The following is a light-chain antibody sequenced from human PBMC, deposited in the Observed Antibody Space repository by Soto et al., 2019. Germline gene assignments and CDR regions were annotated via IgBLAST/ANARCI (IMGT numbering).Light chain of an antibody. CDR3: SSFTTSLTVV. V-gene: IGLV2-8*01. CDR1: SSDVGAYNY. Sequence: QSALTQPPSASGSPGQSVAISCTGTSSDVGAYNYVCWYQQHPGKAPKLMIYEVNKRPSGVPDRFSGSKSGNTASLTITGLQAEDEADYYCSSFTTSLTVVFGGGTKLTVL. CDR2: EVN. J-gene: IGLJ2*01.